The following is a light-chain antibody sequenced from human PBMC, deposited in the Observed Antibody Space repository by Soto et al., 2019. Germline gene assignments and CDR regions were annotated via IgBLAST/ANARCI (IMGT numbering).Light chain of an antibody. CDR3: HQSYSAPFL. CDR2: DAA. J-gene: IGKJ3*01. CDR1: QNINTY. V-gene: IGKV1-39*01. Sequence: DIQMTQSPYSLYAAVGDRVTIACRASQNINTYLNWYQQKPGKAPKLLIFDAASLQNGVPSRFSGGGSRTDFPLTITSLQTGDFAPYYGHQSYSAPFLLGPGKQVDI.